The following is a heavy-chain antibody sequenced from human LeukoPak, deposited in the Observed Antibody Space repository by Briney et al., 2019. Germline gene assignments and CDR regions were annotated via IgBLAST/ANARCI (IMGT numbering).Heavy chain of an antibody. V-gene: IGHV3-21*04. J-gene: IGHJ6*03. D-gene: IGHD6-6*01. CDR3: ARTEYSSSAYPYYYMDV. CDR2: ISSSSSYI. CDR1: GFTFSSYS. Sequence: SGGSLRLSCAASGFTFSSYSMNWVRQAPGKGLEWVSSISSSSSYIYYADSVKGRFTISRDNAKNSLFLQMNSLGADDTALYYCARTEYSSSAYPYYYMDVWGRGTTVTVSS.